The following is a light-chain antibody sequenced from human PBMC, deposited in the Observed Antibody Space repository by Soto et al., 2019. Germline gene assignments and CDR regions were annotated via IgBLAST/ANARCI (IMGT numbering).Light chain of an antibody. J-gene: IGKJ1*01. Sequence: EIVLTQSPGTLSLSPGERATLPCRASQSVSSNFLAWYQQKPGQAPRLLIYDGSNRATGIPDRFSGSGSGTDFTLTISRLEPEDFAVYYCQQYDSSPRTFGQGTKVDIK. CDR1: QSVSSNF. V-gene: IGKV3-20*01. CDR3: QQYDSSPRT. CDR2: DGS.